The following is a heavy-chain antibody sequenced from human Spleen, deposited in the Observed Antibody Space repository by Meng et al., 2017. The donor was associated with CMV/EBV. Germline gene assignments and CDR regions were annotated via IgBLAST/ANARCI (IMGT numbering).Heavy chain of an antibody. CDR3: ARDYDFWSGYDMDV. CDR2: INPNSGGT. V-gene: IGHV1-2*02. J-gene: IGHJ6*02. D-gene: IGHD3-3*01. CDR1: GGSFDKYA. Sequence: ASVKVSCKVSGGSFDKYAISWMRQAPGQGPEWMGWINPNSGGTNYAQKFQGRVTMTRDTSISTAYMELSRLRSDDTAVYYCARDYDFWSGYDMDVWGQGTTVTVSS.